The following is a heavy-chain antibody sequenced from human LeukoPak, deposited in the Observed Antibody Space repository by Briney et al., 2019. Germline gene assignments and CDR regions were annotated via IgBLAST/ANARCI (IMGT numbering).Heavy chain of an antibody. D-gene: IGHD6-6*01. CDR1: GGSFSGYY. CDR3: ARGRSLWYSSSSAWFDP. CDR2: INHSGST. J-gene: IGHJ5*02. Sequence: SETLSLTCAVYGGSFSGYYWSWIRQPPGKGLEWIGEINHSGSTNYNPSLKSRVTISVDTSKNQFSLKLSSVTAADTAVYYCARGRSLWYSSSSAWFDPWGQGTLVTVSS. V-gene: IGHV4-34*01.